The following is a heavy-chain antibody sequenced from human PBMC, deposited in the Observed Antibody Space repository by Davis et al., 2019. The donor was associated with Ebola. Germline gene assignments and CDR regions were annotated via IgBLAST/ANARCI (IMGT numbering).Heavy chain of an antibody. CDR2: ISGSGGST. D-gene: IGHD6-6*01. Sequence: PGGSLRLSCAASGFTFSSYAMSWVRQAPGKGLEWVSAISGSGGSTYYADSVKGRFTISRDNSKNTLYLQMNSLRAEDTAVYYCAKGLSVEYSSSPWSLWGQGTLVTVSS. CDR3: AKGLSVEYSSSPWSL. V-gene: IGHV3-23*01. J-gene: IGHJ4*02. CDR1: GFTFSSYA.